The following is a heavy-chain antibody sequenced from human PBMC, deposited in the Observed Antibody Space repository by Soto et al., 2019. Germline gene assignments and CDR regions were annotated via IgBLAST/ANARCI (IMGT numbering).Heavy chain of an antibody. CDR2: IYSGGST. Sequence: GGSLRLSCAASGFTVSSNYMSWVRQAPGKGLEWVSVIYSGGSTYYTDSVKGRFTISRDNSKNTLYLQMNSLRAEDTAVYYCARYDILTGSIDYWGQGTLVTVSS. V-gene: IGHV3-53*01. J-gene: IGHJ4*02. CDR3: ARYDILTGSIDY. CDR1: GFTVSSNY. D-gene: IGHD3-9*01.